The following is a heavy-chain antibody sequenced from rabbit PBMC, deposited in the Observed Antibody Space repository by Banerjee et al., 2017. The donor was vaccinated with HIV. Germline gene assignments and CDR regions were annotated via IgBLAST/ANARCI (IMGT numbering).Heavy chain of an antibody. CDR1: GIDLGIYYC. CDR2: IFSSGGST. Sequence: QQQLEESGGGLVKPGGTLTLTCKASGIDLGIYYCMCWVRQAPGKGLELIACIFSSGGSTWYASWVNGRFTISKTSSTTVTLQMTSLTAADTATYFCARGLVAGVLDLWGQGTLVTVS. J-gene: IGHJ6*01. D-gene: IGHD3-3*01. CDR3: ARGLVAGVLDL. V-gene: IGHV1S43*01.